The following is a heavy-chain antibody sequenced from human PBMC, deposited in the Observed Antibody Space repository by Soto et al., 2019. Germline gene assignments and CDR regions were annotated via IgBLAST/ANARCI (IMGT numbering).Heavy chain of an antibody. CDR1: GGSISSSSYY. CDR3: ASVLLSVRGVISEYFQH. Sequence: PSETLSLTCTVSGGSISSSSYYWGWIRQPPGKGLEWIGSIYYSGSTYYNPSLKSRVTISVDTSKNQFSLKLSSVTAADTAVYYCASVLLSVRGVISEYFQHWGQGTLVTVSS. V-gene: IGHV4-39*07. D-gene: IGHD3-10*01. CDR2: IYYSGST. J-gene: IGHJ1*01.